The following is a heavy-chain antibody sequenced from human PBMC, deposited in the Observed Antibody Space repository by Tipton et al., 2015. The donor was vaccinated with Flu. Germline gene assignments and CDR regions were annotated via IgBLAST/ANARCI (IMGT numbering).Heavy chain of an antibody. J-gene: IGHJ6*03. V-gene: IGHV3-7*01. CDR2: ISQDGSEK. CDR1: GFTFSNYW. D-gene: IGHD1-7*01. Sequence: SLRLSCAASGFTFSNYWMSWIRQAPRKGLEWVAHISQDGSEKYYVDSVKGRFTISRDDSRNTLYLQMDSLRADDTAVYYCARDGPEWNYFAYMDVWGNGTTVTVSS. CDR3: ARDGPEWNYFAYMDV.